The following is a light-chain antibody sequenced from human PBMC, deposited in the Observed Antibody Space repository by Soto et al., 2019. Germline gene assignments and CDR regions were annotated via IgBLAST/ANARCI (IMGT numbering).Light chain of an antibody. CDR3: QQYNNWTPWT. CDR2: RAS. V-gene: IGKV3-15*01. CDR1: QSVSSN. J-gene: IGKJ1*01. Sequence: EKVMTQSLATLSVSPGERATLSWRASQSVSSNLAWYQQKPGQAPRLLIYRASTRATGIPARFSGSGSGTEFTLTISSLQSEDFAVYYCQQYNNWTPWTFGKGTKV.